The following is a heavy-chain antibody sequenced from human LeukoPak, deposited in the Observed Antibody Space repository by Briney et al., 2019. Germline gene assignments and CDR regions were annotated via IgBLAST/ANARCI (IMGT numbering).Heavy chain of an antibody. CDR3: ARGRITIFGVVIPHLYDAFDI. CDR1: GGSISSGSYY. CDR2: IYTSGST. D-gene: IGHD3-3*01. J-gene: IGHJ3*02. V-gene: IGHV4-61*02. Sequence: SETLSLTCIVSGGSISSGSYYWSWIRQPAGKGLEWIGRIYTSGSTNYNPSLKSRVTMSVDTSKSQFSLKLSSVTAADTAVYYCARGRITIFGVVIPHLYDAFDIWGQGTMVTVSS.